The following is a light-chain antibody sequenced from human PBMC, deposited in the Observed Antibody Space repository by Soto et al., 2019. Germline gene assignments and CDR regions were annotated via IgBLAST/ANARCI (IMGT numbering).Light chain of an antibody. CDR3: GSFARSTTRVV. CDR2: DVS. V-gene: IGLV2-14*03. CDR1: SSDVGGYNY. Sequence: QSALTQPASVSGSPGQSITISCTGTSSDVGGYNYVSWYQQHPGKAPKLIIYDVSNRPSGVSNRFSGSKSGNTASLTISGLQAEDEADYYCGSFARSTTRVVFGAGTKLTVL. J-gene: IGLJ1*01.